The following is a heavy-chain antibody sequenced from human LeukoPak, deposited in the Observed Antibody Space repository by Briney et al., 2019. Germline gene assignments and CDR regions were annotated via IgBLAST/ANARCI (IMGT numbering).Heavy chain of an antibody. J-gene: IGHJ4*02. CDR3: ASSRGYCSSTSCPRDFDY. Sequence: GESLKISCKGSGYSFTSYWIGWVRQMPGEGLEWMGIIYPGDSDTRYTPSFQGQVTISADKSISTAYLQWSSLKASDTAMYYFASSRGYCSSTSCPRDFDYWGQGTLVTVSS. D-gene: IGHD2-2*01. CDR2: IYPGDSDT. V-gene: IGHV5-51*01. CDR1: GYSFTSYW.